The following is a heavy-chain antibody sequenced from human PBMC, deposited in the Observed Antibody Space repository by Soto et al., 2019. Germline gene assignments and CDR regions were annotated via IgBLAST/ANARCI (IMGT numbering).Heavy chain of an antibody. CDR1: GYTFTGYY. CDR2: INPNSGGT. Sequence: GASVQVSCKASGYTFTGYYMHWVRQAPGQGLEWMGWINPNSGGTNYAQKFQGWVTMTRDTSISTAYMELSRLRSDDTAVYYCARDKNGPYYDILTGYSAGMDVWGQGTTVTVSS. D-gene: IGHD3-9*01. V-gene: IGHV1-2*04. CDR3: ARDKNGPYYDILTGYSAGMDV. J-gene: IGHJ6*02.